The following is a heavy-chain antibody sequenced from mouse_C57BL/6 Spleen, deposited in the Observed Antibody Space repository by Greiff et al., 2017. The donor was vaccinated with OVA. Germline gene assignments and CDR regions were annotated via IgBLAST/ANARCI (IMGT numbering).Heavy chain of an antibody. J-gene: IGHJ2*01. V-gene: IGHV1-22*01. CDR2: INPNNGGT. CDR1: GYTFTDYN. Sequence: VPLQQSGPELVQPGASVQMSCKASGYTFTDYNMHWVKQSHGKSLEWIGYINPNNGGTSYNQKFKGKATLTVNKSSSTAYMELRSLTSEDSAVYYCAREALFDYFDYWGQGTTLTVSS. D-gene: IGHD1-1*01. CDR3: AREALFDYFDY.